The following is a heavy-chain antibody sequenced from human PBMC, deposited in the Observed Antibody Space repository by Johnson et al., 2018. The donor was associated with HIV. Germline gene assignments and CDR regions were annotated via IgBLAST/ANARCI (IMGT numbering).Heavy chain of an antibody. Sequence: QLVESGGGVVQPGRSLRLSCAASGFTFSSYAMHWVRQAPGKGLEWVAVISYAGSNKSYADSVKGRFTISRDNSKNTLYLQMNSLRPEDTAVYYCAKDGDDGDEADGTKGAFDIWGQGTMVTVSS. J-gene: IGHJ3*02. V-gene: IGHV3-30-3*01. D-gene: IGHD2-2*01. CDR2: ISYAGSNK. CDR3: AKDGDDGDEADGTKGAFDI. CDR1: GFTFSSYA.